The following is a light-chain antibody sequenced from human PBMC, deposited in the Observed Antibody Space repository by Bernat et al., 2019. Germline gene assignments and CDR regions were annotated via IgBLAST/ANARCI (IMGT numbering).Light chain of an antibody. V-gene: IGKV1-9*01. CDR2: AAS. CDR1: QGISSY. J-gene: IGKJ2*01. Sequence: DIQLTQAPSFLSASVGDRVTITCRASQGISSYLAWYQQKPGKAPKRLIYAASTLQSWGPSRFSGSGSGTEFTLTISSLQPEDFATYYCQQLNSYSYTFGQVTKLEIK. CDR3: QQLNSYSYT.